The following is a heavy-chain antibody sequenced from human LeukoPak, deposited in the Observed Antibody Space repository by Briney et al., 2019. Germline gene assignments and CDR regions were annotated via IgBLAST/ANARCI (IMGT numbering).Heavy chain of an antibody. Sequence: SETLSLTCTVSGGSIRSYYWSWIRQAPGKGLEWIGFISYSGYTSYSPSLKSRVAISVDTPKSQFSLRLTSMTAADTATYYCARGRNDNGGMFFDSWAQGTLVTVSS. CDR3: ARGRNDNGGMFFDS. CDR2: ISYSGYT. D-gene: IGHD4-23*01. CDR1: GGSIRSYY. J-gene: IGHJ4*02. V-gene: IGHV4-59*01.